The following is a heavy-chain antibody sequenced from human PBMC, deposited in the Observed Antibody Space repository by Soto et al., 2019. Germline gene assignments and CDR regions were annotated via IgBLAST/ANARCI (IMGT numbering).Heavy chain of an antibody. CDR3: TTVVGLITHWYSDL. CDR2: IWYDGSNQ. CDR1: GGSFSGYY. V-gene: IGHV3-33*08. Sequence: QVQLQQWGAGLLKPSETLSLTCAVYGGSFSGYYWSWIRQPPGKGLEWVAVIWYDGSNQYYADSVKGRFTVSRDNSKNMLYLQMNSLRVEDTAVYYCTTVVGLITHWYSDLWGRGTLVTVSS. D-gene: IGHD3-16*01. J-gene: IGHJ2*01.